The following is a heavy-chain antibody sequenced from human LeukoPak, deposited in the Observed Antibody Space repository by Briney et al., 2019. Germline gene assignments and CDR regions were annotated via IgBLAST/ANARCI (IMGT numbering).Heavy chain of an antibody. J-gene: IGHJ4*02. D-gene: IGHD3-22*01. CDR3: ARDPLPVGRLLLLNY. Sequence: GASVKVSCKASGYTFTSYDINWVRQATGQGLEWMGWINTNTGNPTYAQGFTGRFVFSLDTSVSTAYLQISSLKAEDTAVYYCARDPLPVGRLLLLNYWGQGTLVTVSS. V-gene: IGHV7-4-1*02. CDR1: GYTFTSYD. CDR2: INTNTGNP.